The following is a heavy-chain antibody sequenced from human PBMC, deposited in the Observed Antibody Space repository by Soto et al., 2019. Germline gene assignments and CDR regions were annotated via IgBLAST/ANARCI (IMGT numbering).Heavy chain of an antibody. CDR2: ISGSGGST. D-gene: IGHD3-3*01. J-gene: IGHJ6*02. CDR1: GFTFSSYA. V-gene: IGHV3-23*01. CDR3: AKDSFAAISYDFWSGPWDRYYYGMDV. Sequence: GGSLRLSCAASGFTFSSYAMSWVRQAPGKGLEWVSAISGSGGSTYYADSVKGRFTISRDNSKNTLYLQMNSLRAEDTAVYYCAKDSFAAISYDFWSGPWDRYYYGMDVWGQGTTVTVSS.